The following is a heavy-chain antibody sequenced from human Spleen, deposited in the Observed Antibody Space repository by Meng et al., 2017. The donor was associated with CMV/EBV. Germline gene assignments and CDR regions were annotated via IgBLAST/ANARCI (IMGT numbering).Heavy chain of an antibody. CDR3: ARQGTRTTREDYYYDGMDV. Sequence: KVSCKGSGYSFSNHWIGWVRQMPGKGLEWMGIIYPGDSNTRYRPSFQGQVTISADKSISTAYLQWSSLKASDTAMYYCARQGTRTTREDYYYDGMDVWGQGTTVTVSS. J-gene: IGHJ6*02. CDR1: GYSFSNHW. V-gene: IGHV5-51*01. D-gene: IGHD1-7*01. CDR2: IYPGDSNT.